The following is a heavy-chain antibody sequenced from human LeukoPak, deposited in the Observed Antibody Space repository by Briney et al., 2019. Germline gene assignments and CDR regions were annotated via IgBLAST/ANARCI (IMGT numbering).Heavy chain of an antibody. D-gene: IGHD3-3*01. V-gene: IGHV4-34*01. Sequence: SETLSLTCAVYGGSFSGYYWSWIRQPPGKGLEWIEEINHSGSTNYNPSLKSRVTISVDTSKNQFSLKLSSVTAADTAVYYCAAHYYDFWSGYFHGNWFDPWGQGTLVTVSS. CDR2: INHSGST. CDR3: AAHYYDFWSGYFHGNWFDP. CDR1: GGSFSGYY. J-gene: IGHJ5*02.